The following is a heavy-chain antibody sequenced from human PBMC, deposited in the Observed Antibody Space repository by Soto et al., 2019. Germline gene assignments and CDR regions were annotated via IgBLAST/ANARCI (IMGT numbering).Heavy chain of an antibody. CDR2: IIPIFGTA. D-gene: IGHD3-10*01. Sequence: ASVKVSCKASGGTFSSYAISWVRQAPGQGLEWMGGIIPIFGTANYAQKLQGRVTITADKSTSTAYMELSSLRSEDTAVYYCAIFTYYYGSGSYYNDKSDYWGQGTLVPVSS. J-gene: IGHJ4*02. CDR3: AIFTYYYGSGSYYNDKSDY. V-gene: IGHV1-69*06. CDR1: GGTFSSYA.